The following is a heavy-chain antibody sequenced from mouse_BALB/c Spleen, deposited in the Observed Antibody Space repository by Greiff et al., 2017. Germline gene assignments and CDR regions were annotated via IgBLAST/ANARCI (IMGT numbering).Heavy chain of an antibody. Sequence: EVKLVESGAELVKPGASVKLSCTASGFNIKDTYMHWVKQRPEQGLEWIGRIDPANGNTKYDPKFQGKATIKADTSSNTAYLQLSSLTSEDTAVYYCARGYGSSYGDYWYFDVWGAGTTVTVSS. D-gene: IGHD1-1*01. CDR1: GFNIKDTY. J-gene: IGHJ1*01. V-gene: IGHV14-3*02. CDR3: ARGYGSSYGDYWYFDV. CDR2: IDPANGNT.